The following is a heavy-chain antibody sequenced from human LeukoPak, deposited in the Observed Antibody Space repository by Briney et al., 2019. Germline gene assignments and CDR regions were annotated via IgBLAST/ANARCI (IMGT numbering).Heavy chain of an antibody. CDR1: GFTFINYN. Sequence: GGSLRLSCAASGFTFINYNMNWVRQAPGKGLEWVSSVSSSSAYIYYADSVKGRFTISRDNAKNSLYLQMNSLRAEDTAVYYCARDLSIAAAGTSFGNWFDPWGQGTLVTVSS. D-gene: IGHD6-13*01. CDR2: VSSSSAYI. V-gene: IGHV3-21*01. J-gene: IGHJ5*02. CDR3: ARDLSIAAAGTSFGNWFDP.